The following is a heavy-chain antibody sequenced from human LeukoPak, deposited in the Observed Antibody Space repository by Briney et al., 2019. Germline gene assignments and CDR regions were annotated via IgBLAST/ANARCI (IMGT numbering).Heavy chain of an antibody. D-gene: IGHD3-10*01. V-gene: IGHV4-31*03. J-gene: IGHJ4*02. Sequence: PSETLSLTCTVSGGSISSGGFYWSWIRQHPGKGLEWIGYIYYSGSTYYNPSLKSRVTISVDTSKNQFSLKLSSVTAADTAVYYCARSVRHTYDYWGQGTLVTVSS. CDR3: ARSVRHTYDY. CDR2: IYYSGST. CDR1: GGSISSGGFY.